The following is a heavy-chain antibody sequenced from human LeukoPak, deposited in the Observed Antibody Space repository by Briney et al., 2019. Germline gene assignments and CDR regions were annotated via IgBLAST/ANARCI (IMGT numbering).Heavy chain of an antibody. D-gene: IGHD2-2*01. Sequence: SETLSLTCTVSGGSISRYYWSWIRQPPGKGLEWIGYIYYRGSTNYNPSLKSRVTISVDTSKNQFSLKLSSVTAADTAVYYCAREDAQEGTNAFDIWGRGTMVTVSS. CDR2: IYYRGST. CDR3: AREDAQEGTNAFDI. CDR1: GGSISRYY. V-gene: IGHV4-59*01. J-gene: IGHJ3*02.